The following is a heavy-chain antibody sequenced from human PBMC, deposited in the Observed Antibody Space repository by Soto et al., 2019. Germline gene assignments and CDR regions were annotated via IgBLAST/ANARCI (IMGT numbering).Heavy chain of an antibody. CDR2: IYYSGST. CDR1: GGSISSGDYY. Sequence: SETLSLTCTVSGGSISSGDYYWSWIRQPPGKGLEWIGYIYYSGSTYYNPSLKSRVTISVDTSKNQFSLKLSSVTAADTAVYYCARPFGVAAAGPFDYWGQGTLVTVPS. D-gene: IGHD6-13*01. V-gene: IGHV4-30-4*01. J-gene: IGHJ4*02. CDR3: ARPFGVAAAGPFDY.